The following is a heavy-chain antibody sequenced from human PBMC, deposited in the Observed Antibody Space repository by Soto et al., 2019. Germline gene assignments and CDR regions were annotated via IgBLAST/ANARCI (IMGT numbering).Heavy chain of an antibody. D-gene: IGHD3-9*01. V-gene: IGHV4-61*08. CDR3: ARDLYDILTGYYHGYYFDY. Sequence: SETLSLTCTVSGGSISSGDYYWSWIRQPPGKGLEWIGYIYTSGSTNYNPSLKSRVTMSVDTSKNQFSLKLSSVTAADTAVYYCARDLYDILTGYYHGYYFDYWGQGTLVTVSS. J-gene: IGHJ4*02. CDR1: GGSISSGDYY. CDR2: IYTSGST.